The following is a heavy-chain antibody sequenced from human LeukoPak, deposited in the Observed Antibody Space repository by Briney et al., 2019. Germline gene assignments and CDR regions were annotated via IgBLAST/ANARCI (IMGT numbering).Heavy chain of an antibody. Sequence: GSLRLSCAASGFTFSDHFMNWVRQAPGKGLEWVSIIYSSDNTYYADSVKGRFTIFRDNSKSTLYLQMNSLRAEDTAVYYCARIERENIAAAGTVDYWGQGTLVTVSS. J-gene: IGHJ4*02. CDR2: IYSSDNT. CDR3: ARIERENIAAAGTVDY. V-gene: IGHV3-66*01. CDR1: GFTFSDHF. D-gene: IGHD6-13*01.